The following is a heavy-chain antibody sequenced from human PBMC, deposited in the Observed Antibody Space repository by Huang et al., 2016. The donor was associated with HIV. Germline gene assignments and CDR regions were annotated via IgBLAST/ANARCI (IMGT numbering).Heavy chain of an antibody. CDR3: ARQWTILEWLLGLDV. J-gene: IGHJ6*02. D-gene: IGHD3-3*01. CDR2: VNDSGAP. Sequence: QMQLQQRGAGLLKPSETLSLTCGVSGGSFTGNYLTWIRQAPGKGLEWIGEVNDSGAPNSNPSLNGRVTISLDKSNRELSLNLRSVTAADTAVYYCARQWTILEWLLGLDVWGQGTTVIVSS. CDR1: GGSFTGNY. V-gene: IGHV4-34*02.